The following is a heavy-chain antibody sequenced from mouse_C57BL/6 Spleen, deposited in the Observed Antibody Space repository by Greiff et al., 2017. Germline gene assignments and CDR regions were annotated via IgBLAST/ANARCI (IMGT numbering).Heavy chain of an antibody. CDR2: IDPSDSYT. CDR3: ARRTPSRTWLAY. Sequence: QVQLQQPGAELVKPGASVKLSCKASGYTFTSYWMQWVKQRPGQGLEWIGEIDPSDSYTNYNQKFKGKATLTVDTSSSTAYMQLSSLTSEDSAVYYWARRTPSRTWLAYWGQGTLVTVSA. J-gene: IGHJ3*01. CDR1: GYTFTSYW. D-gene: IGHD2-10*02. V-gene: IGHV1-50*01.